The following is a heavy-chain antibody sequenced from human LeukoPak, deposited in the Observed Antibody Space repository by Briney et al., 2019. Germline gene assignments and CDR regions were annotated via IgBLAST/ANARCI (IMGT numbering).Heavy chain of an antibody. J-gene: IGHJ5*02. CDR1: GGSISSGGYY. Sequence: SQTLSLTCTVSGGSISSGGYYWSWIRPHPGKGLEWIGYIYYSGSTYYNPSLKSRVTISVDTSKNQFSLKLSSVTAADTAVYYCARVTMVRGATPISWGQGTLVTVSS. V-gene: IGHV4-31*03. CDR3: ARVTMVRGATPIS. D-gene: IGHD3-10*01. CDR2: IYYSGST.